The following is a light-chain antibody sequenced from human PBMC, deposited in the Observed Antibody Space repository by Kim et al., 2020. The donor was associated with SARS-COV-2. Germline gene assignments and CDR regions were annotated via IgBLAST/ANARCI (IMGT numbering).Light chain of an antibody. CDR3: QQSYSPPRT. Sequence: AAVGDRVTISCRASQSISGYLNWYQQKPGRAPNLLIYAASSLRSGVPSRFSGSGSGTDFTLTISCLRLEDFATYYCQQSYSPPRTFSQGTKVDIK. CDR1: QSISGY. V-gene: IGKV1-39*01. J-gene: IGKJ1*01. CDR2: AAS.